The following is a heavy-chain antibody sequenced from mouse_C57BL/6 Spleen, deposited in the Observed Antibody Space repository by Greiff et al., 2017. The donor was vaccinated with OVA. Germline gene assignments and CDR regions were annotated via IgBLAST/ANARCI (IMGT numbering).Heavy chain of an antibody. J-gene: IGHJ2*01. CDR2: IYPGSGST. CDR3: ARRGNGYDADY. V-gene: IGHV1-55*01. D-gene: IGHD2-2*01. Sequence: QVQLQQPGAELVKPGASVKMSCKASGYTFTSYWITWVKQRPGQGLEWIGDIYPGSGSTNYNEKFKSKATLTVDKSSSTAYMQLSSLTSEDSAVYYCARRGNGYDADYWGQGTTLTVSA. CDR1: GYTFTSYW.